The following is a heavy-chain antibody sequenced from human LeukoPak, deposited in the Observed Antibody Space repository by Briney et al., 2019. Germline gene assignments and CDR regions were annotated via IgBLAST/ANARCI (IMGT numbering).Heavy chain of an antibody. CDR2: INPNSGGT. CDR1: GYTFTGYY. V-gene: IGHV1-2*02. D-gene: IGHD4-23*01. CDR3: ASRGRLDGGNAGFDY. Sequence: ASVKVSCKASGYTFTGYYMHWVRQAPGQGLEWMGWINPNSGGTNYAQKFQGRVTMTRDTSISTAYMELSRLRSDDTAAYYCASRGRLDGGNAGFDYWGQGTLVTVSS. J-gene: IGHJ4*02.